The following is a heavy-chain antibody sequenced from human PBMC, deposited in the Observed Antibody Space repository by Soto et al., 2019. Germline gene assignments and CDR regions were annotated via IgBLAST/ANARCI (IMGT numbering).Heavy chain of an antibody. CDR2: ISYDGSNK. J-gene: IGHJ6*02. D-gene: IGHD4-17*01. Sequence: QVQLVESGGGVVQPGRSLRLSCAAPGFTFSSYGMHWVRQAPGKGLEWVAVISYDGSNKYYADSVKGRFTISRDNSKNTLYLQMNSLRAEDTAVYYCAKDLGDYDYYGMDVWGQGTTVTVSS. CDR1: GFTFSSYG. CDR3: AKDLGDYDYYGMDV. V-gene: IGHV3-30*18.